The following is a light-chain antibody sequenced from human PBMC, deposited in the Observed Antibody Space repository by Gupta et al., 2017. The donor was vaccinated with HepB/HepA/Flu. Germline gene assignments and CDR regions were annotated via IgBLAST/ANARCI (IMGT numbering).Light chain of an antibody. V-gene: IGKV4-1*01. J-gene: IGKJ1*01. CDR2: WAS. CDR1: QSVLYSSNNKNY. CDR3: QKYYSIPLT. Sequence: DIVMTQSPDSLAVSLGERATINCKSSQSVLYSSNNKNYLAWYQQKPGQPPKLLIYWASTRESGVPDRFSGSGSGTDFTLTISSLQAEDVAVYYCQKYYSIPLTFGQGTKVEIK.